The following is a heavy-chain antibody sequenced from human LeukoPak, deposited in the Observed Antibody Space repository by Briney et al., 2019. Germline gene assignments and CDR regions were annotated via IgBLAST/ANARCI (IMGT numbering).Heavy chain of an antibody. D-gene: IGHD3-3*01. J-gene: IGHJ6*03. CDR1: GFTFSSYG. CDR3: AKARKRITIFGVVSPPYYYMDV. CDR2: IRYDGSNK. Sequence: PGGSLRLSCAASGFTFSSYGMHWVRQAPGKGLEWVAFIRYDGSNKYYADSVKGRFTISRDNSKKTLYLQMNSLRAEDTAVYYCAKARKRITIFGVVSPPYYYMDVWGKGTTVTVSS. V-gene: IGHV3-30*02.